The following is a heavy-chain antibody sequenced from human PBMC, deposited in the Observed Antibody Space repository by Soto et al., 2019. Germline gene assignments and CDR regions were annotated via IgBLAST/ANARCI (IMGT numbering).Heavy chain of an antibody. Sequence: PGGSLRLSCAASGFTFNNYAMHWVRQAPGKGLEWVAVISYDGNNIYYADSVQGRFTISRDNSKNTLYLQMISLRAEDTAVYYCARDHGDGSGVMKVWGQGTTVTVSS. V-gene: IGHV3-30-3*01. J-gene: IGHJ6*02. D-gene: IGHD3-10*01. CDR1: GFTFNNYA. CDR2: ISYDGNNI. CDR3: ARDHGDGSGVMKV.